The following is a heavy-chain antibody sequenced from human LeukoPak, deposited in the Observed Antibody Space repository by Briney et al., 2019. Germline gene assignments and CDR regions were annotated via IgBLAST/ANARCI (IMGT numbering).Heavy chain of an antibody. CDR3: AREFSGTSIAARVFDS. D-gene: IGHD6-6*01. V-gene: IGHV4-4*07. Sequence: SETLSLTCTVSGGSITSYYWTYIRQPAGKGLEWIGRIHTSGSTNYNPSLKSRVTMSVDTSKNQFSLNLSSVTAADTAMYYCAREFSGTSIAARVFDSWGQGALVTVSS. CDR2: IHTSGST. J-gene: IGHJ4*02. CDR1: GGSITSYY.